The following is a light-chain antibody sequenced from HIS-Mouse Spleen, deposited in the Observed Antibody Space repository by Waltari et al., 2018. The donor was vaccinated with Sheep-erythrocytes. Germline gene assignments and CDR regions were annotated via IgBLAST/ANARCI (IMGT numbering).Light chain of an antibody. V-gene: IGLV2-14*02. CDR2: EGS. CDR1: SRDVGSYNL. J-gene: IGLJ1*01. Sequence: QSALTQPASVSGSPGQSITISCTGTSRDVGSYNLVSWYQQHPGKAPKLMIYEGSKRPSGVSNRFSGSKSGNTASLTISGLQAEDEADYYCCSYAGSYNHVFATGTKVTVL. CDR3: CSYAGSYNHV.